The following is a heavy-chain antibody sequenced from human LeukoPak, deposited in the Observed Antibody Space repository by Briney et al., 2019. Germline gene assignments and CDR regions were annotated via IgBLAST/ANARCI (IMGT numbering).Heavy chain of an antibody. CDR1: GFTFSSYA. CDR2: ISYDGSNK. Sequence: GGSLRLSCAASGFTFSSYAMHWVRQAPGKGLEWVAVISYDGSNKYYADSVKGRFTISRDNSKNTLYLQMSSLRAEDTAVYYCARDLYYDFWSGYLLDYWGQGTLVTVSS. J-gene: IGHJ4*02. V-gene: IGHV3-30-3*01. CDR3: ARDLYYDFWSGYLLDY. D-gene: IGHD3-3*01.